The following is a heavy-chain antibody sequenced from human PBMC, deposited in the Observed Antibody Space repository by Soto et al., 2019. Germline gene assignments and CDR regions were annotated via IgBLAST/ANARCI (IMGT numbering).Heavy chain of an antibody. V-gene: IGHV3-53*01. CDR2: IYSGGST. J-gene: IGHJ4*02. Sequence: VGSLRLSCAASGFTVSSNYMSWVRQAPGKGLEWVSVIYSGGSTYYADSVKGRFTISRDNSKNTLYLQMNSLRAEDTAVYYCARVPGTSGYYLLDYWGPGALVHVSS. CDR1: GFTVSSNY. CDR3: ARVPGTSGYYLLDY. D-gene: IGHD3-22*01.